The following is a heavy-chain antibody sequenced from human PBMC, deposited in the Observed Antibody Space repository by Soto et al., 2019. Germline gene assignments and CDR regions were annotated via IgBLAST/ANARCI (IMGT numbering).Heavy chain of an antibody. CDR3: VRVASVNPTETYYYNSMDV. D-gene: IGHD3-16*02. Sequence: QVQLVQSGAEVKKPGASVKVSCKASGYTFTSYDINWVRQATGQGLEWMGWMNPNSGNTGYAQKFQGIVTMTRNTSISMAHRKLCSLISEDSAVYFCVRVASVNPTETYYYNSMDVWGQGLTVSGS. V-gene: IGHV1-8*01. CDR2: MNPNSGNT. J-gene: IGHJ6*02. CDR1: GYTFTSYD.